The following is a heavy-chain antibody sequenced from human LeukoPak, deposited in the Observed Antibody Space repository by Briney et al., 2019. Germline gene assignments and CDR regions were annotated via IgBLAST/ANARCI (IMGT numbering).Heavy chain of an antibody. Sequence: GGSLRLSCAASGFTFSTYWMSWVRQAPGKGLEWVANIQQDGSEKYYVDSVKGRFTISRDNAKNSLYLQMNSLRAEDTAVYYCARGRSFYDSSGYYYYWGQGTLVTVSS. V-gene: IGHV3-7*03. J-gene: IGHJ4*02. CDR3: ARGRSFYDSSGYYYY. CDR2: IQQDGSEK. CDR1: GFTFSTYW. D-gene: IGHD3-22*01.